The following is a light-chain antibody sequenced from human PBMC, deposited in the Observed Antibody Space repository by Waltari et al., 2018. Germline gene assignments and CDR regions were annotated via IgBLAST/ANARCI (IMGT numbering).Light chain of an antibody. Sequence: QSVLTQPPSVSGAPGQRVTISCPGSNIGPHFDVHWYQQLPGKALKLLIFGNSNRPLGVPDRFSGSKSGTSASLAITGLQSEDEAVYYCQSSDSSLSGYVIFGGGTKVTVL. J-gene: IGLJ2*01. CDR3: QSSDSSLSGYVI. CDR2: GNS. CDR1: NIGPHFD. V-gene: IGLV1-40*01.